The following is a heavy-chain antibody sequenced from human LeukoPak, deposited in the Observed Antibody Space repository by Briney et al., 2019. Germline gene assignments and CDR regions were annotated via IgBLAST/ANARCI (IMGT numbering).Heavy chain of an antibody. J-gene: IGHJ6*04. CDR2: ISYDGSDK. Sequence: PGGSLRLSCAASGFTFSSYGMHWVRQAPGKGLEWVAVISYDGSDKYYADSVKGRFTISRDNSKNTLYLQMNSLRAEDTAVYYCAKFLYYDSSGYTPMDVWGKGTTVTISS. CDR3: AKFLYYDSSGYTPMDV. V-gene: IGHV3-30*18. D-gene: IGHD3-22*01. CDR1: GFTFSSYG.